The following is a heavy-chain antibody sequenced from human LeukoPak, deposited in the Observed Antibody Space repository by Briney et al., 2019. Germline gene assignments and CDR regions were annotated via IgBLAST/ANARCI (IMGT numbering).Heavy chain of an antibody. CDR2: ISYDGSNK. J-gene: IGHJ4*02. V-gene: IGHV3-30*03. CDR3: ATYRQVLLPFES. CDR1: GFTFSSYG. Sequence: GGSLRLSCAASGFTFSSYGMHWVRQAPGKGLEWVAVISYDGSNKYYADSVKGRFTISRDNSKNTLYLQMNGLRAEDTAVYYCATYRQVLLPFESWGQGTLVTVSS. D-gene: IGHD2-8*02.